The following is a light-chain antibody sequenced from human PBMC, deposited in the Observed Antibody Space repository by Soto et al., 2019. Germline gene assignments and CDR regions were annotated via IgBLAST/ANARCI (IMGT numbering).Light chain of an antibody. V-gene: IGLV2-23*02. J-gene: IGLJ3*02. CDR1: SSDVGSYNL. CDR3: CSYAGSSTNWV. CDR2: EVS. Sequence: QSALTQPASVSGSPGQSITISCTGTSSDVGSYNLVSWYQQHPGKAPKLIIYEVSERPSGVSYRFSGSKSASTASLTISGLQAEDEADYYCCSYAGSSTNWVFGGGTKL.